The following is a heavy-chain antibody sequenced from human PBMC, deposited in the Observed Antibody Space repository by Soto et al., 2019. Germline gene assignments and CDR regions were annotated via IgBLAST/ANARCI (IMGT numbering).Heavy chain of an antibody. V-gene: IGHV3-23*01. J-gene: IGHJ5*02. CDR2: ISGSGGST. CDR1: VFTFSSYA. CDR3: AKDFRIAARPGWFDP. D-gene: IGHD6-6*01. Sequence: GGSLRLSGAASVFTFSSYAMSWVRQAPGKGLEWVSAISGSGGSTYYADSVKGRFTISRDNSKNTLYLQMNSLRAEDTAVYYCAKDFRIAARPGWFDPWGQGTLVTVSS.